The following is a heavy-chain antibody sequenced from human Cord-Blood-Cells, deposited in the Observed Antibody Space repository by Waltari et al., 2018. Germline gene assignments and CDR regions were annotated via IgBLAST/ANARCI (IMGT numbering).Heavy chain of an antibody. CDR2: IYYSGSN. D-gene: IGHD1-26*01. Sequence: QLQLQESGPGLVKPSETLSLTCTVSGGSISSSSYYWGWIRQPPGKGLEWIGSIYYSGSNYCNPPLKSRVTISVDTSKNQFSLKLSSVTAADTAVYYCARQVWESIDYWGQGTLVTVSS. CDR1: GGSISSSSYY. J-gene: IGHJ4*02. V-gene: IGHV4-39*01. CDR3: ARQVWESIDY.